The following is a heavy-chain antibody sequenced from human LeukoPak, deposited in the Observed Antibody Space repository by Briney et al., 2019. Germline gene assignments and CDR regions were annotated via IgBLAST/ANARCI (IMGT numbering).Heavy chain of an antibody. V-gene: IGHV3-23*01. D-gene: IGHD6-19*01. CDR3: AGAVAGTSRSPYYYYGMDV. CDR2: ISGSGGRT. J-gene: IGHJ6*02. CDR1: GFTFSGYA. Sequence: PGGSLRLSCAASGFTFSGYAMSWVRQALGKGLEWVSAISGSGGRTYYADSVKGRFTISRDNSKNTLYLQMNSLRAEDTAVYYCAGAVAGTSRSPYYYYGMDVWGQGTTVTVSS.